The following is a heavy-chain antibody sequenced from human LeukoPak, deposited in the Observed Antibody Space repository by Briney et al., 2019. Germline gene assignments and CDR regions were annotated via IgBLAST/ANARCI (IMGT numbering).Heavy chain of an antibody. CDR2: IYYSGST. CDR1: GASFNSDDQY. D-gene: IGHD3-10*01. J-gene: IGHJ6*02. V-gene: IGHV4-31*03. CDR3: ARDSGYYGSGSFGFRASSYYYGMDV. Sequence: SETLSLTCTVSGASFNSDDQYWNWIRQHPGKGLEWIGYIYYSGSTYYNPSLKSRVTISVDTSKNQFSLKLSSVTAADTAVYYCARDSGYYGSGSFGFRASSYYYGMDVWGQGTTVTVSS.